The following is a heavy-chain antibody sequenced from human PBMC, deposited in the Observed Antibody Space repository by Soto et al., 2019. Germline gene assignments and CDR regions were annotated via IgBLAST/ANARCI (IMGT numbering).Heavy chain of an antibody. Sequence: PGGSLRLSCAASGFTFSSYSMNWVRQAPGKGLEWVSSISSSSSYIYYADSVKGRFTISRDNAKNSLYLQMNSLRAEDTAVYYCAREPRDQYSSGWYGYWGQGTLVTVSS. CDR3: AREPRDQYSSGWYGY. J-gene: IGHJ4*02. D-gene: IGHD6-19*01. CDR1: GFTFSSYS. V-gene: IGHV3-21*01. CDR2: ISSSSSYI.